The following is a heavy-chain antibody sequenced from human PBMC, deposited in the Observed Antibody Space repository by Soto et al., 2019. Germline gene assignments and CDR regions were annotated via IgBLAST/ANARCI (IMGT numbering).Heavy chain of an antibody. CDR1: GFKFSDHM. CDR3: ARDYWYGMDV. D-gene: IGHD2-8*02. CDR2: INNSSSAK. V-gene: IGHV3-48*02. J-gene: IGHJ6*02. Sequence: PVGALRVSCVASGFKFSDHMMKWVRQAPGKGLEWVSYINNSSSAKYYADSVRGRFIISRDNAKNSVYLQMYSLRDEDTGVYYCARDYWYGMDVWGRGTTVTVSS.